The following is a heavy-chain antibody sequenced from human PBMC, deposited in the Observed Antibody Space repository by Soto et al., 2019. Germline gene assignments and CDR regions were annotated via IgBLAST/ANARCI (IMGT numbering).Heavy chain of an antibody. Sequence: SVKVSCKTSGYTFNTHGINWVRQAPGQGLELMGWISAYDGKTTYAEKFQGRVTLTTDTSTSTAYMELRSLRSDDTAIYYCARDPHEFWTSYWFDPWGQGTPVTVSS. CDR3: ARDPHEFWTSYWFDP. J-gene: IGHJ5*02. CDR2: ISAYDGKT. V-gene: IGHV1-18*01. D-gene: IGHD3-3*01. CDR1: GYTFNTHG.